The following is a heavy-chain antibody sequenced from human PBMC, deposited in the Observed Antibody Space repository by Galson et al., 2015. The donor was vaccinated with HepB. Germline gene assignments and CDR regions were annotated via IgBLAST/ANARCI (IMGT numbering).Heavy chain of an antibody. V-gene: IGHV1-69*02. Sequence: SVKVSCKASGGTFSNYIISWVRQAPGQGLEWMGKIIPLFGVSNYAQDFQDRVTITADQSTNITDMEVHSLTSGDTAVYFCVINYFDTSGYFDFWGQGTLVTVSS. D-gene: IGHD3-22*01. CDR1: GGTFSNYI. J-gene: IGHJ4*02. CDR2: IIPLFGVS. CDR3: VINYFDTSGYFDF.